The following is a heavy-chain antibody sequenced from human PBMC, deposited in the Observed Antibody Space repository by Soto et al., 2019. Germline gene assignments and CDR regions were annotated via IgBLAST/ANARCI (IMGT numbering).Heavy chain of an antibody. V-gene: IGHV3-48*03. Sequence: GGSLRLSCAASGFTFSSYEMVWVRQTPGQGLEWVSYISDSGGTRHYADSVKGRFTISRDNAKNSLYLQMDNLRGEDTAVYYCARVPYYYGSGSYYNPDYWGQGTLVTVSS. D-gene: IGHD3-10*01. J-gene: IGHJ4*02. CDR1: GFTFSSYE. CDR2: ISDSGGTR. CDR3: ARVPYYYGSGSYYNPDY.